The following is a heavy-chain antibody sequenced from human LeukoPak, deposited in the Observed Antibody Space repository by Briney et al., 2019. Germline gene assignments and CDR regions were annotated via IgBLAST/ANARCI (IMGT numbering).Heavy chain of an antibody. Sequence: PSETLSLTCAVSGGSINNYKRWSWIRQSPGKGLEWLGEIFYTGSPNYNPSFKSRITMSVDKSNNQFSLILTSVTVADTAVYYCARDGASYYDHWGQGILVTVTS. CDR2: IFYTGSP. D-gene: IGHD3-10*01. CDR3: ARDGASYYDH. CDR1: GGSINNYKR. J-gene: IGHJ5*02. V-gene: IGHV4-4*02.